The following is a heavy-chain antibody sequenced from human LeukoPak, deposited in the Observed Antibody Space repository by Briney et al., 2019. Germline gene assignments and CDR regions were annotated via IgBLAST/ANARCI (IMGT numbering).Heavy chain of an antibody. CDR3: ARRSSAWPPSDS. J-gene: IGHJ4*02. CDR1: GGSISSSSYY. D-gene: IGHD6-19*01. CDR2: IYYSGST. V-gene: IGHV4-39*07. Sequence: PSETLSLTCTVSGGSISSSSYYWGWIRQPPGKGLEWIGSIYYSGSTYYNPSLKSRVTMSVDTSKNQFSLKLGSVTAADTAIYYCARRSSAWPPSDSWGQGIRVTVSS.